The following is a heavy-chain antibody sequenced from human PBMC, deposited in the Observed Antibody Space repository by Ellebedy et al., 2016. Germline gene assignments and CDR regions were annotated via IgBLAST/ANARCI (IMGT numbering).Heavy chain of an antibody. J-gene: IGHJ4*02. D-gene: IGHD3-16*01. CDR2: IRNRFDSHTT. CDR1: GFTFSDHY. CDR3: ARQLGD. V-gene: IGHV3-72*01. Sequence: GESLKISCAASGFTFSDHYMDWVRQAPGKGLEWISRIRNRFDSHTTEYAASVKGRFTISRDDSKNSLFLQMNSLKIEDTAVYYCARQLGDWGQGTLVTVSS.